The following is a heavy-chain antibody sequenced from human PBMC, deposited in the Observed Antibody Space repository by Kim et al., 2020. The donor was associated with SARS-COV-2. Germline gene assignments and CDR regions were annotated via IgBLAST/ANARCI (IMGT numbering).Heavy chain of an antibody. V-gene: IGHV3-74*01. D-gene: IGHD1-26*01. J-gene: IGHJ6*02. CDR3: ARDRSGSYFYYYYGMDV. Sequence: VKGRFTISRDNAKHTLYLQMNSLRAEDTAVYYCARDRSGSYFYYYYGMDVWGQGTTVTVSS.